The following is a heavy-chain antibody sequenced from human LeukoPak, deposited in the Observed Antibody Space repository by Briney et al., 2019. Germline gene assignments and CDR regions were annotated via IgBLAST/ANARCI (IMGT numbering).Heavy chain of an antibody. D-gene: IGHD3-22*01. V-gene: IGHV1-46*01. CDR2: INPSGGST. J-gene: IGHJ4*02. Sequence: ASVKVSCKASGYXFSNYYIHWVRQAPGQGLEWKGIINPSGGSTGYAQKFQGRVTMTRDTSTSTVYMELSSLRSEDTAVYYCARGNSDYYLDYWGQGILATVSS. CDR3: ARGNSDYYLDY. CDR1: GYXFSNYY.